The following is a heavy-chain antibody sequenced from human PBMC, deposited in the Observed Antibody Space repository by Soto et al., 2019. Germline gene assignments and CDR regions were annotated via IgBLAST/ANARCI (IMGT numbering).Heavy chain of an antibody. CDR3: AKGLSIAAAGNFDE. J-gene: IGHJ4*02. D-gene: IGHD6-13*01. Sequence: SIRLSFSASGFTFASYAMSWVRQAPGKGLEWVSGISGSGGNTYNADSVKGRFTISRDNSKNTLYLDMISLRAEDTAVYYWAKGLSIAAAGNFDEWGKGKLVTVYS. CDR1: GFTFASYA. V-gene: IGHV3-23*01. CDR2: ISGSGGNT.